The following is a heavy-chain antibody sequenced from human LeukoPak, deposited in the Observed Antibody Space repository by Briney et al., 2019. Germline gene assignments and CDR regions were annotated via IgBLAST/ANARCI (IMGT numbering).Heavy chain of an antibody. Sequence: SETLSLTCAVYGGSFSGYYWSWIRQPPGKGLEWIGEINHSGSTNYNPSLKSRVTISVDTSKNQFSLKLSSVTAADTAVYYCARGRWLRLPDCWGQGTLVTVSS. V-gene: IGHV4-34*01. D-gene: IGHD5-24*01. CDR2: INHSGST. CDR3: ARGRWLRLPDC. CDR1: GGSFSGYY. J-gene: IGHJ4*02.